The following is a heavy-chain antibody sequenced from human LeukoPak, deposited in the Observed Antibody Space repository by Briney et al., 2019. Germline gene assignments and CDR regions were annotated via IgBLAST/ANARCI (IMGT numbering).Heavy chain of an antibody. J-gene: IGHJ4*02. D-gene: IGHD3-3*01. V-gene: IGHV3-30*18. Sequence: GGSLRLSCAVSGFTLNSYGMHWVRQAPGKGLEWVAVISYDGSNKYYADSVKGRFTVSRDNSKNTLYLQMNSLRAEDTAVYYCAKVTDNYDFWTGYDYWGQGTLVTASS. CDR1: GFTLNSYG. CDR2: ISYDGSNK. CDR3: AKVTDNYDFWTGYDY.